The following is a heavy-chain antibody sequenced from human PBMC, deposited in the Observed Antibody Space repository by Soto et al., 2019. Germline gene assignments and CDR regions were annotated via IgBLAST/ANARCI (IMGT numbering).Heavy chain of an antibody. J-gene: IGHJ6*02. V-gene: IGHV3-48*03. CDR2: ISDSGGTV. CDR1: GFTFSSYE. D-gene: IGHD3-3*01. Sequence: GGSLRLSCAASGFTFSSYEMNWVRQAPGQXLEWVSYISDSGGTVYYADSVKGRFTVSRDNAQNSVYLQMNSLRTEDTAVYYCARDLLHYDFWSGYSAYFYYGMDVWGPGTTVTVFS. CDR3: ARDLLHYDFWSGYSAYFYYGMDV.